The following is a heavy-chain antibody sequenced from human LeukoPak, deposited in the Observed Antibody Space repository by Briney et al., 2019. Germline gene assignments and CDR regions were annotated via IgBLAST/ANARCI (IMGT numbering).Heavy chain of an antibody. V-gene: IGHV4-4*07. D-gene: IGHD5-18*01. CDR2: VYTSGST. J-gene: IGHJ4*02. CDR3: ARAGLGYSYGFDY. CDR1: GDSISRYY. Sequence: PSETLSLTCSVSGDSISRYYWSWVRQPARKGLEWIGRVYTSGSTNYNPSLKSRVTMSLDQSKNQFSLKLSSVTAADTAVYYCARAGLGYSYGFDYWGQGTLVTVSS.